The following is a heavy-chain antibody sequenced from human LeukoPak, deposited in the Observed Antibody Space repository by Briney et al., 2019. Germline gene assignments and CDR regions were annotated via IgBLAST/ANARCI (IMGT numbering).Heavy chain of an antibody. CDR3: ARGPYCSSTSCYPHYYYYYYMDV. D-gene: IGHD2-2*01. CDR2: IYYSGST. CDR1: GGSISSGGYY. J-gene: IGHJ6*03. Sequence: PSQTLSLSCTVSGGSISSGGYYWSWIRQHPGKGLEWIGYIYYSGSTYYNPSLKSRVTISVDTSKNQFSLKLSSVTAADTAVYYCARGPYCSSTSCYPHYYYYYYMDVWGKGTTVTVSS. V-gene: IGHV4-31*03.